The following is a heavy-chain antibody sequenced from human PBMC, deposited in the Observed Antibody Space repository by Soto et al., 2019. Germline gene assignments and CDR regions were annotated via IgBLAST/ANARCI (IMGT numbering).Heavy chain of an antibody. D-gene: IGHD1-1*01. CDR3: ARGSGIVALPGELEDVNYDY. Sequence: QVQLQQWGAGLVKPSETLSLSCAVYGQSFSGHSWAWIRQPPGKGLEWIGEINESGSTYYNPSLKSRLTIPTDTSKNQFSLKLSSVSAADTAAYFCARGSGIVALPGELEDVNYDYWGQGTLVNVSS. CDR1: GQSFSGHS. CDR2: INESGST. V-gene: IGHV4-34*01. J-gene: IGHJ4*02.